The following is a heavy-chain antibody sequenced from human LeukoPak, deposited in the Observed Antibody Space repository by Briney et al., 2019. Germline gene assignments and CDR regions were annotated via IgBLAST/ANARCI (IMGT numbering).Heavy chain of an antibody. Sequence: GGSLRLSCAASGFTVSSVYMSWVRQAPGKGLEWVSVLYSGGSTYYADSVKGKFTISRDNSKNTLYLQMNSLRAEDTAVYCCARGYSYSWGYWGQGALVTVSS. V-gene: IGHV3-66*01. J-gene: IGHJ4*02. CDR3: ARGYSYSWGY. D-gene: IGHD5-18*01. CDR2: LYSGGST. CDR1: GFTVSSVY.